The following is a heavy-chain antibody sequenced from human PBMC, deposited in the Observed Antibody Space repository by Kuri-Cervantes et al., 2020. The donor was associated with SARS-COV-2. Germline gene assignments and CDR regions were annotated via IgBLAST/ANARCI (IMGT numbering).Heavy chain of an antibody. CDR2: IYHSGST. CDR1: GGSISSGGYY. D-gene: IGHD1-1*01. V-gene: IGHV4-39*07. Sequence: GSLRLSCAVSGGSISSGGYYWGWIRQPPGKGLEWIGSIYHSGSTYYNPSLKSRVTISVDTSKNQFSLKLSSVTAADTAVYFCGSYNEDDALDIWGQGTMVTVSS. CDR3: GSYNEDDALDI. J-gene: IGHJ3*02.